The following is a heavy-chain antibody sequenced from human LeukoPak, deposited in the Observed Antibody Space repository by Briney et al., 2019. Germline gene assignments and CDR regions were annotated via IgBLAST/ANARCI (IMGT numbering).Heavy chain of an antibody. D-gene: IGHD6-19*01. CDR2: IRYDASNK. CDR3: DGYNSGVDY. Sequence: GGSLRLSCAASGFTFSTFGMHWVRQAPGKGLERVAFIRYDASNKYYADSVKGRFTISRDNSKNTLYLQMNSLRPEDTAVYFCDGYNSGVDYWGQGTLVTVSS. V-gene: IGHV3-30*02. CDR1: GFTFSTFG. J-gene: IGHJ4*02.